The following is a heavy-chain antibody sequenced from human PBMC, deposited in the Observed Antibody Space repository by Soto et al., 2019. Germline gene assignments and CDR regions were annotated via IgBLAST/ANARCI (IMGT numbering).Heavy chain of an antibody. CDR3: AKDGGSSWPQFDY. CDR1: GFTFSSYG. V-gene: IGHV3-30*18. J-gene: IGHJ4*02. D-gene: IGHD6-13*01. CDR2: ISYDGSNK. Sequence: PGGSLRLSCAASGFTFSSYGMHWVRQAPGKGLEWVAVISYDGSNKYYADSVKGRFTISRDNSKNTLYLQMNSLRAEDTAVYYCAKDGGSSWPQFDYWGQGTLVTVSS.